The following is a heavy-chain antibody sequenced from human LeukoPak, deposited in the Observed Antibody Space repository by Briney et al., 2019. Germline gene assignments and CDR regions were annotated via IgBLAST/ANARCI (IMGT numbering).Heavy chain of an antibody. V-gene: IGHV3-64D*06. CDR3: AKDGVGNSGAFDI. D-gene: IGHD3-10*01. Sequence: GGSLRLSCSASGFTFNSYPVHWVRQAPGKGLEYVSGISRNGGSTYYADSVKGRFTISRDNSKNTLYLQMNSLRPEDTAVYYCAKDGVGNSGAFDIWGQGTMVTVSS. J-gene: IGHJ3*02. CDR2: ISRNGGST. CDR1: GFTFNSYP.